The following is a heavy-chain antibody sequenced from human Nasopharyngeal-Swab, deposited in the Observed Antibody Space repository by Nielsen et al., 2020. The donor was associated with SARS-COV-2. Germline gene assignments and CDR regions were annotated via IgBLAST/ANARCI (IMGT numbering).Heavy chain of an antibody. CDR1: GFTFSDYY. CDR2: IKQDGSEK. D-gene: IGHD4-17*01. V-gene: IGHV3-7*03. J-gene: IGHJ6*02. CDR3: ARRQYGDYYYYYGMDV. Sequence: GESLKISCAASGFTFSDYYMSWIRQAPGKGLEWVANIKQDGSEKYYVDSVKGRFTISRDNAKNSLYLQMNSLRAEDTAVYYCARRQYGDYYYYYGMDVWGQGTTVTVSS.